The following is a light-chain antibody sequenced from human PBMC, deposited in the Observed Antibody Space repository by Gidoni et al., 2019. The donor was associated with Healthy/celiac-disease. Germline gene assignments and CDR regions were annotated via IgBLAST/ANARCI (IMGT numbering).Light chain of an antibody. J-gene: IGKJ1*01. CDR2: DAS. CDR3: QQRSNWHGT. V-gene: IGKV3-11*01. CDR1: QRVSSY. Sequence: EIVLTQSPATLSLSPGERATLSCRASQRVSSYLAWYQQKPGQAPRLLIYDASNRATGIPARFSGSGSGTDFTLTISSLEPEDFAVYYCQQRSNWHGTFGQGTKVEIK.